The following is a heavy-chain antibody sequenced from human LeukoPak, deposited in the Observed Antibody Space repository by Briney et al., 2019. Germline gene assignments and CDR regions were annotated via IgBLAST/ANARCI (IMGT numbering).Heavy chain of an antibody. J-gene: IGHJ4*02. D-gene: IGHD1-26*01. CDR2: ISAYNGNT. Sequence: GASVKVSCKASGYTFTSYGISWVRQAPGQGLEWMGWISAYNGNTNYAQKLQGRVTMTTDTSTSTAYMELRSLRSDDTAVYYCARGPLLWELLRGPFDYWGQGTLVTVSS. V-gene: IGHV1-18*01. CDR1: GYTFTSYG. CDR3: ARGPLLWELLRGPFDY.